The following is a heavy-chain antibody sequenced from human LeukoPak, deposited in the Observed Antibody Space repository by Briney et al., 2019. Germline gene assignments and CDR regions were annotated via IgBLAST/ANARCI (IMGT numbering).Heavy chain of an antibody. CDR2: ISPGSDYT. V-gene: IGHV3-11*06. Sequence: GGSLRLSCAASGFTFSGYFMNWICQAPGKGLEWVSYISPGSDYTNYADSVKGRFTISRDNAKNSLYLQMNSLRAEDTAVYFCARSGYSGYDPDYWGQGTLVTVSS. CDR1: GFTFSGYF. CDR3: ARSGYSGYDPDY. J-gene: IGHJ4*02. D-gene: IGHD5-12*01.